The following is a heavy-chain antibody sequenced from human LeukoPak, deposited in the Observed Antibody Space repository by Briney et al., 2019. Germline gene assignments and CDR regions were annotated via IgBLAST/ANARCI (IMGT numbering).Heavy chain of an antibody. Sequence: GGSLRLSCAAYGFTFSGSAIHWVRQPSGKGREWVGRIRSKANNYATAYAESVKGRFTFSRDDSKNTAYLQMNSLKTDDTAVYYCAGGNLDYYGMDVWGQGTTVTVSS. D-gene: IGHD4-23*01. J-gene: IGHJ6*02. V-gene: IGHV3-73*01. CDR3: AGGNLDYYGMDV. CDR2: IRSKANNYAT. CDR1: GFTFSGSA.